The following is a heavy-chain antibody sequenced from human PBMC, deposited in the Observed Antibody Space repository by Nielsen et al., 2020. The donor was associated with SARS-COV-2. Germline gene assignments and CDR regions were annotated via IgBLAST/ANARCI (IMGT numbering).Heavy chain of an antibody. D-gene: IGHD6-19*01. Sequence: SETLSLTCTVSGDSISGYYWSWIRQPPGKGLEFIGYIYYSGGTNYNPSLKSRVTISVDTSKNQFSLKLSSVTAADTAVYYCARAQWLRGNFDYWGQGTLVTVSS. V-gene: IGHV4-59*12. CDR1: GDSISGYY. CDR2: IYYSGGT. CDR3: ARAQWLRGNFDY. J-gene: IGHJ4*02.